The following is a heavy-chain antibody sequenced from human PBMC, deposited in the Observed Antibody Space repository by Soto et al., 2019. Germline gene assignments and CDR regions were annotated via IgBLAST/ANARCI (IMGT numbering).Heavy chain of an antibody. D-gene: IGHD3-22*01. V-gene: IGHV1-46*01. CDR1: GYTFTSYY. J-gene: IGHJ4*02. CDR2: INPSGGST. CDR3: ARDRWDYYDSSGYYDY. Sequence: GASVKVSCKASGYTFTSYYMHWVRQAPGQGLEWMGIINPSGGSTSYAQKFQGRVTMTRDTSTSTVYMELSSLRSEDTAVYYCARDRWDYYDSSGYYDYWGQGTLVTVSS.